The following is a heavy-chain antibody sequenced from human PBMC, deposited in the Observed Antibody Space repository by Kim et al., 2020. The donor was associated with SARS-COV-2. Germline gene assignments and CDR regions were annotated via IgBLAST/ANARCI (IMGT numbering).Heavy chain of an antibody. CDR2: ISSSSSSI. D-gene: IGHD6-19*01. J-gene: IGHJ3*02. Sequence: GGSLRLSCAVSGFSFSRYSMNWVRQAPGKGLEWVSYISSSSSSIYYADSVKGRFTISRDNANNSLYLQMNSLRAEDTAVYYCARDGGSSGGAFDIWGQGTMVTVSS. CDR1: GFSFSRYS. CDR3: ARDGGSSGGAFDI. V-gene: IGHV3-48*04.